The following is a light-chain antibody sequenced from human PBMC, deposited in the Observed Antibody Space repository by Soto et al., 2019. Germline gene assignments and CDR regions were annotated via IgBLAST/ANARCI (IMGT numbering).Light chain of an antibody. J-gene: IGLJ3*02. CDR3: SAYAGRATWV. Sequence: QSVLTQPPSASGSLGQSVTLSCSGTNSDIGDYNYVAWYQQRPGKAPKFLIYEVSERPSGVPDRFSGSKSGNTAFLTVSGLQAEDEADYFCSAYAGRATWVFSGGTKLTVL. CDR1: NSDIGDYNY. CDR2: EVS. V-gene: IGLV2-8*01.